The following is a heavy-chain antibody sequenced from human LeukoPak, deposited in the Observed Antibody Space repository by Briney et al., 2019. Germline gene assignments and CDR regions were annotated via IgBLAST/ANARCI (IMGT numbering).Heavy chain of an antibody. J-gene: IGHJ4*02. CDR2: INAGNGNT. CDR1: GYTFTSYA. Sequence: ASVKVSCKASGYTFTSYAMHWVRQAPGQRLEWMGWINAGNGNTKYSQKFQGRVTITRDTSASTAYMELSSLRSEDTAVYCCARDLWFGEWWESPMVYWGQGTLVTVSS. CDR3: ARDLWFGEWWESPMVY. V-gene: IGHV1-3*01. D-gene: IGHD3-10*01.